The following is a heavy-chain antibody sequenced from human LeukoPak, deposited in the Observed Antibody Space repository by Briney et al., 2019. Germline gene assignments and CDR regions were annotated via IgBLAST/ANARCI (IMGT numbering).Heavy chain of an antibody. CDR3: AKDGLANIAAAGYFQH. Sequence: GGSLRLSCAASGFTCSSYAMSWVRHAPGKGLEWFLAICSSGGRTYYADSVKGRFTISRDNSKHTLYLQMNSLRAEDTAVYYCAKDGLANIAAAGYFQHWGQGTLVTVSS. CDR2: ICSSGGRT. V-gene: IGHV3-23*01. CDR1: GFTCSSYA. J-gene: IGHJ1*01. D-gene: IGHD6-13*01.